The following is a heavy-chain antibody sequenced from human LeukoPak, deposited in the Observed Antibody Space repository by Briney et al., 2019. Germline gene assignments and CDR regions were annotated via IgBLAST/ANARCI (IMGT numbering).Heavy chain of an antibody. D-gene: IGHD3-16*01. V-gene: IGHV3-48*03. Sequence: GGSLRLSCAAFGFTFSSFEMNWVRQAPGTGLEWVSYISTSGSTIYYADSVKGRFTISRDNANNSLSLHMNGLRVEDTAIYYCVRDETFSAWGQGTLVTVSS. CDR1: GFTFSSFE. CDR3: VRDETFSA. CDR2: ISTSGSTI. J-gene: IGHJ5*02.